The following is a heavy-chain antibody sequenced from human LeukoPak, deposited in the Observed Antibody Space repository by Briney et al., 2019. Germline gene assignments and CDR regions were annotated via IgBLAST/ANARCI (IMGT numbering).Heavy chain of an antibody. J-gene: IGHJ6*02. Sequence: TGGPLRLSCAASGXTFNSYAMTWLRQAPGGGLEWVSAISGSGSSTYYADSVKGRFTIYRDNSKNTLYLQMNSLRGDDTCVYYCARDLHYYVAMDVWGQGTTVTVSS. CDR2: ISGSGSST. CDR1: GXTFNSYA. CDR3: ARDLHYYVAMDV. V-gene: IGHV3-23*01. D-gene: IGHD3-10*02.